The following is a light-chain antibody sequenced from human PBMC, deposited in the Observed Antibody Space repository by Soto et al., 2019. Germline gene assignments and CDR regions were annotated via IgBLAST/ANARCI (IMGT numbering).Light chain of an antibody. CDR1: SSDIGSYDH. Sequence: QSVLTQPASVSGSPGQSITISCSGTSSDIGSYDHVAWYQQFPGKSPKLIIYAVSDRPSGVSDRFSGSKSGISASLTISGLQTEDEADYYCISYNDRQSYLFGTGTKVTV. J-gene: IGLJ1*01. V-gene: IGLV2-14*03. CDR2: AVS. CDR3: ISYNDRQSYL.